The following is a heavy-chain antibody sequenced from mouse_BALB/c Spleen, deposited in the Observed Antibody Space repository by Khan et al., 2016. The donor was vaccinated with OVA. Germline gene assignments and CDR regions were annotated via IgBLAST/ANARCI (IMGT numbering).Heavy chain of an antibody. Sequence: QVQLQQSGSVLVRPGASVKLSCKASGYTFTSSWMHWAKQRPGQGLEWIGEIHPNSGNTNHNEKFKGKATLTVDTSSSTAYVELSSLTSEDSAVYCCAMRAYYRYEYFDYWGQGTTLTVSS. D-gene: IGHD2-14*01. J-gene: IGHJ2*01. CDR3: AMRAYYRYEYFDY. V-gene: IGHV1S130*01. CDR2: IHPNSGNT. CDR1: GYTFTSSW.